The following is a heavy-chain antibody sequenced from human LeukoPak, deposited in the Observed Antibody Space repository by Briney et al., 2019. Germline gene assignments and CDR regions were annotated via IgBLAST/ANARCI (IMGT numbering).Heavy chain of an antibody. J-gene: IGHJ4*02. CDR2: INSDGSST. Sequence: PGGSLRLSCAASGFTFSSYWMHWVRHAPGKGLVWVSRINSDGSSTSYADSVKGRFTISRDNAKNTLYLQMNSLRAEDTAVYYCARVWSGWYLFDYWGQGTLVTVSS. V-gene: IGHV3-74*01. CDR3: ARVWSGWYLFDY. D-gene: IGHD6-19*01. CDR1: GFTFSSYW.